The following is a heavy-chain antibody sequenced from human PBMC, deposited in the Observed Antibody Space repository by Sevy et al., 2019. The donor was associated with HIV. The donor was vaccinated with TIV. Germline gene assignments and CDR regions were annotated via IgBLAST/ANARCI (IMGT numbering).Heavy chain of an antibody. CDR3: ASAGIAVAGTGSFDYYYGMDV. V-gene: IGHV5-51*01. CDR1: GYSFTSYW. D-gene: IGHD6-19*01. CDR2: IYPGDSDT. J-gene: IGHJ6*02. Sequence: GESLKISCKGSGYSFTSYWIGWVRQMPGKGLEWMGIIYPGDSDTRYSPSFQGQVTISADKSISTAYLQWSSLKASDTAMHYCASAGIAVAGTGSFDYYYGMDVWGQGTTVTVSS.